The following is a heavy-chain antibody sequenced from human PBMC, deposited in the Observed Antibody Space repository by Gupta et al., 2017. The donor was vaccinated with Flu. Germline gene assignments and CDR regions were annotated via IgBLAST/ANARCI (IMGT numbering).Heavy chain of an antibody. CDR1: GGSISSGDYY. CDR2: IYYSGST. CDR3: ARSTGSSLEIDY. D-gene: IGHD6-13*01. V-gene: IGHV4-30-4*01. J-gene: IGHJ4*02. Sequence: QVQLQESGPGLVKPSQTLSLTCTVSGGSISSGDYYWSWIRQPTGKGLEWIGYIYYSGSTYYNQSLKSRVTISVDTSKNQFSLKLSSVTAADPAVYYCARSTGSSLEIDYWGQGTLVTVSS.